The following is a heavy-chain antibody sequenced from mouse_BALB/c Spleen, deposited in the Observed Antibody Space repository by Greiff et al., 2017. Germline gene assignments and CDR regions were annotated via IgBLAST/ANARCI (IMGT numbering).Heavy chain of an antibody. CDR3: TRCFLFAY. Sequence: VQLQQPGAELVKPGASVKMSCKASGYTFTSYWMHWVKQRPGQGLEWIGVIDPSDSYTSYNQKFKGKATLTVDTSSSTAYMQLSSLTSEDSAVYYCTRCFLFAYWGQGTLVTVSA. V-gene: IGHV1S127*01. J-gene: IGHJ3*01. CDR1: GYTFTSYW. CDR2: IDPSDSYT.